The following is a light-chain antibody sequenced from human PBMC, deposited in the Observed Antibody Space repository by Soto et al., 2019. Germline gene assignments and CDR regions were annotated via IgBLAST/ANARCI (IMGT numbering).Light chain of an antibody. J-gene: IGKJ1*01. V-gene: IGKV1-5*01. CDR2: DVS. Sequence: DIQMNQSPSTLSASVGDRVTITCRASRGISNWLAWYQQKPGKAPKLLIFDVSTLESGVPSRFSGSGSGTEFTLTISSLQPDDSATYYCQQYDTFWTFGQGTKVDIK. CDR1: RGISNW. CDR3: QQYDTFWT.